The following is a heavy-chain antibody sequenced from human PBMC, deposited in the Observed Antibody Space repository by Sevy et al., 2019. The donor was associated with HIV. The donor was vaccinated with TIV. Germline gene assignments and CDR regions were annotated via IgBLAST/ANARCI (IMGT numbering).Heavy chain of an antibody. CDR2: IIPIFGTA. CDR1: GGTFSSYA. Sequence: ASVKVSCKASGGTFSSYAISWVRQAPGQGLEWMGGIIPIFGTANYAQKFQGRVTITADESTSTAYMELSSLRSEDTAVYYCARGRFFSSLGGSTNYYYYGMDVWGQGTTVTVSS. CDR3: ARGRFFSSLGGSTNYYYYGMDV. V-gene: IGHV1-69*13. D-gene: IGHD2-2*01. J-gene: IGHJ6*02.